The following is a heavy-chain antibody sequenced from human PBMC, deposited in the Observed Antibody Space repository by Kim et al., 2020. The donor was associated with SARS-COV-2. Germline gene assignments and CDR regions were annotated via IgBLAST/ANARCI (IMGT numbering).Heavy chain of an antibody. D-gene: IGHD2-15*01. V-gene: IGHV4-59*01. CDR3: ARRRGGTYYFDY. Sequence: TKYNPPLTSRVTITVYTSKNQFYLKLSSVTAADTAVYYCARRRGGTYYFDYWGQGTLVTVSS. J-gene: IGHJ4*02. CDR2: T.